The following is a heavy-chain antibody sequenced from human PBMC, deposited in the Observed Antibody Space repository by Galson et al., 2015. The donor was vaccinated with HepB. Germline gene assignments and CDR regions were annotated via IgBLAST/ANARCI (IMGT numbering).Heavy chain of an antibody. CDR1: GGSISSGGYY. CDR3: ARQPTAARPHYYFDY. V-gene: IGHV4-31*03. CDR2: IYYSGST. Sequence: TLSLTCTVSGGSISSGGYYWSWIRQHPGKGLEWIGYIYYSGSTYYNPSLKSRVTISVDTSKNQFSLKLSSVTAADTAVYYCARQPTAARPHYYFDYWGQGTLVTVSS. D-gene: IGHD6-13*01. J-gene: IGHJ4*02.